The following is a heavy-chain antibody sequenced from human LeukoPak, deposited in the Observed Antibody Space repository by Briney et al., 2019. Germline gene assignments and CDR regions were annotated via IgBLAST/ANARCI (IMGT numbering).Heavy chain of an antibody. Sequence: ASVKVSCKASGGTFSSYAISWVRQAPGQGLEWMGGIIPIFGTANYAQKFQGRVTITTDESTSTAYMELSSLRSEDTAVYYCARVVKDIVVVPAARWEGFDPWGQGTLVTVSS. CDR2: IIPIFGTA. CDR1: GGTFSSYA. V-gene: IGHV1-69*05. CDR3: ARVVKDIVVVPAARWEGFDP. D-gene: IGHD2-2*01. J-gene: IGHJ5*02.